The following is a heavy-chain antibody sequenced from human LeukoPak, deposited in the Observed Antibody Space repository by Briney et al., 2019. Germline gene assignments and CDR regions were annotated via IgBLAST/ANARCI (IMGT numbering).Heavy chain of an antibody. CDR1: GFTVTRYW. D-gene: IGHD3/OR15-3a*01. Sequence: GGSLRLSCAAYGFTVTRYWMHWVRQAPGKGLLWVSRINSDGSSTYYADSVKGRFTTSRDNAKNALHLQMNSLTAEDTAVYYCVLDLFSSFAFDIWGQGTMVTVSS. V-gene: IGHV3-74*01. CDR2: INSDGSST. J-gene: IGHJ3*02. CDR3: VLDLFSSFAFDI.